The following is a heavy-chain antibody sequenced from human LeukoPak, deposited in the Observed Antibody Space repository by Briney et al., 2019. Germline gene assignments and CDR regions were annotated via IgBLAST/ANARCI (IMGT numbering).Heavy chain of an antibody. CDR2: TYYRSKWYN. CDR1: GDSVSSNSAA. D-gene: IGHD5-18*01. Sequence: SQTLSLTYAISGDSVSSNSAAWNWIRQSPSRGLEWLGRTYYRSKWYNDYAVSVKSRITINPDTSKNQLSLQLNSVTPEDTAVYYCARDAGAPGGYSYGYGFDYWGQGTLVTVSS. J-gene: IGHJ4*02. CDR3: ARDAGAPGGYSYGYGFDY. V-gene: IGHV6-1*01.